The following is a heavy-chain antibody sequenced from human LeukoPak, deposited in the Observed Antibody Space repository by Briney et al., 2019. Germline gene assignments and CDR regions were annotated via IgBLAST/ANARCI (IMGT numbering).Heavy chain of an antibody. CDR2: ISWDGGST. CDR3: AKGVYYYDSSGYYGWYFDL. Sequence: GGSLRLSCAASGFTFDDYTMHWVRQAPGKGLEWVSLISWDGGSTYYADSVKGRFTISRDNSKNSLYLQMNSLRTEDTALYYCAKGVYYYDSSGYYGWYFDLWGRGTLVPVSS. CDR1: GFTFDDYT. V-gene: IGHV3-43*01. J-gene: IGHJ2*01. D-gene: IGHD3-22*01.